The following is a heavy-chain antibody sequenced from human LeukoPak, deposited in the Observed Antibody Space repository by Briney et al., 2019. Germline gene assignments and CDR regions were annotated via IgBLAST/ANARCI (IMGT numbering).Heavy chain of an antibody. CDR1: GYTLTELS. Sequence: ASVKVSCKVSGYTLTELSMHWMRQAPGKGLEWMGGFDPEDGETIYAQKFQGRVTMTEDTSTDTAYMELSSLRSEDTAVYYCVTINLAYCGGDCYSYYFDYWGQGTLVTVSS. D-gene: IGHD2-21*02. J-gene: IGHJ4*02. CDR2: FDPEDGET. CDR3: VTINLAYCGGDCYSYYFDY. V-gene: IGHV1-24*01.